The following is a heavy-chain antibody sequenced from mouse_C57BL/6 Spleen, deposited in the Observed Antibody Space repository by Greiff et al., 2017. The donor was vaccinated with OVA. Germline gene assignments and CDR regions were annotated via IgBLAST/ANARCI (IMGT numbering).Heavy chain of an antibody. CDR2: IRSKSSNYAT. CDR1: GFTFNTYA. Sequence: EVNVVESGGGLVQPKGSLKLSCAASGFTFNTYAMHWVRQAPGKGLEWVARIRSKSSNYATYYADSVKDRFTIPRDDSQSMLYLQMNNLRTEDTAMYYCVREDIYYGNYDGYFDVWGTGTTVTVSS. CDR3: VREDIYYGNYDGYFDV. V-gene: IGHV10-3*01. D-gene: IGHD2-1*01. J-gene: IGHJ1*03.